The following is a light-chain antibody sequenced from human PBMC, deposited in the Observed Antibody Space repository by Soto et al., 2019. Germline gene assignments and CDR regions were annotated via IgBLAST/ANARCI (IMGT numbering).Light chain of an antibody. J-gene: IGKJ1*01. CDR2: HAS. Sequence: DIQMTQSPSTLSASVGDRVTITCRASQSISSWLARYQQKPGKAPKLLIYHASTLESGVPSRFGGSGSGTEFTLTISSLQPDDFATYYCQQYNSSPGTFGQGTKVEIK. V-gene: IGKV1-5*01. CDR1: QSISSW. CDR3: QQYNSSPGT.